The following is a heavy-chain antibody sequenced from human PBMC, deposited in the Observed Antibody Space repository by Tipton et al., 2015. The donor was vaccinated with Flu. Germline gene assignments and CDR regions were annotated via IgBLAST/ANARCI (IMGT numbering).Heavy chain of an antibody. J-gene: IGHJ4*02. Sequence: TLSLTCTVSGGSISSSSYYWGWIRQPPGKGLEWIGSIYYSGSTYYNPPPKSRVTISVDTSKNQFSLKLSSVTAADTAVYYCATKEVSYCSGGSCYSYYLDYWGQGTLVTVSS. V-gene: IGHV4-39*01. CDR3: ATKEVSYCSGGSCYSYYLDY. CDR2: IYYSGST. D-gene: IGHD2-15*01. CDR1: GGSISSSSYY.